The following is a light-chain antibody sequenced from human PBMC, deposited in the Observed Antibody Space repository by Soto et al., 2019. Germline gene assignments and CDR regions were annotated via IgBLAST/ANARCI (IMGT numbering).Light chain of an antibody. CDR3: MQGTHWPPYT. V-gene: IGKV2-30*01. CDR2: RVS. Sequence: VVLSQSPLSLPVTLGQPASISCRSNQSLVYSDGNTYLTWLHQRPGQSPKPLIYRVSRRDAGVPDRFSGSGSGTDFTLKISSVEAEDFGVYFCMQGTHWPPYTFGQGTKLEIK. CDR1: QSLVYSDGNTY. J-gene: IGKJ2*01.